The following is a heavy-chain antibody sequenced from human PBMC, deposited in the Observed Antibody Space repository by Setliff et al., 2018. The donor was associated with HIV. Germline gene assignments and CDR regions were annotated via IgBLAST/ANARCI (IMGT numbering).Heavy chain of an antibody. CDR3: ARGHLDRDYWEDIVGNWFAP. V-gene: IGHV1-69*05. CDR1: GDTFNNCA. Sequence: SVKVSCKASGDTFNNCAVTWVRQAPGQGLEWMGGSIPLFGTTNYAQKFQGRVTLTTDELMKTAYMELSSLRSEDTAVYYCARGHLDRDYWEDIVGNWFAPWGQGTLVTVSS. D-gene: IGHD2-21*01. CDR2: SIPLFGTT. J-gene: IGHJ5*02.